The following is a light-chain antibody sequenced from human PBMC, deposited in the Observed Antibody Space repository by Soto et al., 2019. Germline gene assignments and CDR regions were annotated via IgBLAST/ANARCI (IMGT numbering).Light chain of an antibody. CDR2: AAS. V-gene: IGKV1-27*01. CDR3: LQHNTYPLT. Sequence: DIQLTQSPSSLSASVGDRVTITCRASQSISNYLAWYQQKPGKVPKLLIYAASTLQSGVPSRFSGSGSGTDFTLTISSLQPEDFATYYCLQHNTYPLTFGQGTKVDIK. J-gene: IGKJ1*01. CDR1: QSISNY.